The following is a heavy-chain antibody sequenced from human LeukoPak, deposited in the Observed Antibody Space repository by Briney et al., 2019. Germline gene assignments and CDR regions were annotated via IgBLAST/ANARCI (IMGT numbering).Heavy chain of an antibody. D-gene: IGHD3-10*02. Sequence: PGGSLRLSCAASGFTFSSYSMNWVRQAPGKGLEWVSSISSSSSYIYYADSVKGRFTISRDNAKNSLYLQMNSLRAEDTAVYYCAREGLRLSSAVDYWGQGTLVTVPS. CDR1: GFTFSSYS. CDR2: ISSSSSYI. V-gene: IGHV3-21*01. J-gene: IGHJ4*02. CDR3: AREGLRLSSAVDY.